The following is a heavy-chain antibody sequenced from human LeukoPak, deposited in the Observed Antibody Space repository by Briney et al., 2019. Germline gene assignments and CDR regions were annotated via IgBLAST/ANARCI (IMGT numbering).Heavy chain of an antibody. V-gene: IGHV4-61*02. CDR1: GGSISSDDYN. Sequence: PSETLYLTRTVSGGSISSDDYNWSWIRQPAGKGLEWIGRIHTGGSTNYNPSLKSRVTISMDTSKNHFSLKLSSVTAADTAVYYCAREFDSWGQGTLVTVSS. CDR3: AREFDS. CDR2: IHTGGST. J-gene: IGHJ4*02.